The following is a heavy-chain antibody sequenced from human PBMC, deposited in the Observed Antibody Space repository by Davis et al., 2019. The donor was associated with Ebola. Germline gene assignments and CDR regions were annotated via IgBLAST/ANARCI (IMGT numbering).Heavy chain of an antibody. V-gene: IGHV3-11*01. D-gene: IGHD3-10*01. CDR1: GFTFSDYY. Sequence: GESLKISCAASGFTFSDYYMSWIRQAPGKGLEWVSYISSSGSTIYYADSVKGRFTISRDNAKNSLYLQMNSLRGEDTAVYYCAKVYYGSGSPPPVEDVWGQGTTVTVSS. CDR2: ISSSGSTI. CDR3: AKVYYGSGSPPPVEDV. J-gene: IGHJ6*02.